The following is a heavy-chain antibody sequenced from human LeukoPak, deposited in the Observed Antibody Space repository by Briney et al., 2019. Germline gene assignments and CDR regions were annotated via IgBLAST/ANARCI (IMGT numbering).Heavy chain of an antibody. J-gene: IGHJ6*03. CDR3: TTLTYYYYYMDV. CDR1: GFTLSNAW. Sequence: GGSLILSCAASGFTLSNAWMSWVRQAPGKGLEWVGRIKSKTDGGTTDYAAPAKGRFTISRDDSKNTLYLQMNSLKTEDTAVYYCTTLTYYYYYMDVWGKGTTVTVSS. CDR2: IKSKTDGGTT. V-gene: IGHV3-15*01. D-gene: IGHD3-9*01.